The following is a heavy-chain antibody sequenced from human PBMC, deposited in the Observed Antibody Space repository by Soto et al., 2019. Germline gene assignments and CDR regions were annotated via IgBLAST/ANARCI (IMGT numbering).Heavy chain of an antibody. CDR3: ARDHDYYFDY. CDR1: GFTFSSYA. D-gene: IGHD3-16*01. V-gene: IGHV3-30*04. J-gene: IGHJ4*02. CDR2: ISYDGSKK. Sequence: QVQLVESGGGVVQPGRSLRLSCAASGFTFSSYAMHWVRQAPGKGLEWGAVISYDGSKKYYADSVKGRFTISRDNSKNTLYVQMNSLRGEDTAVYYCARDHDYYFDYWGQGTLVTVSS.